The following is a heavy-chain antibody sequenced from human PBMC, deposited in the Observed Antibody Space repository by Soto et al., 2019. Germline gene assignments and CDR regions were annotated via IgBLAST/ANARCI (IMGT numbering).Heavy chain of an antibody. CDR1: GGSINSGGYY. CDR3: ATSDYDSSGYYGGFDY. Sequence: QVQLQESGPGLVKPSQTLSLTCTISGGSINSGGYYWSWIRQHPGKGLEWIGYISYSGSTYYNPSLQGRVTISVDTSKEQLSLKLSSVTAADTAVYYCATSDYDSSGYYGGFDYWGQGTLVTVSS. D-gene: IGHD3-22*01. CDR2: ISYSGST. J-gene: IGHJ4*02. V-gene: IGHV4-31*03.